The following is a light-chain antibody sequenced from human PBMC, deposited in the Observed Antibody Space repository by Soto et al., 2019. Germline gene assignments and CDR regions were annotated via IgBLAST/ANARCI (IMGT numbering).Light chain of an antibody. CDR1: SSNIGSNT. Sequence: QSVLTQSPSASGTPGQRVTISCSGSSSNIGSNTVNWYQQLPGTAPKLLIYSNNQRPSGVPDRFSGSKSDTSASLAISGLQSEDEADYYCAAWDDSLNGWVFGGGTKLTVL. CDR3: AAWDDSLNGWV. CDR2: SNN. V-gene: IGLV1-44*01. J-gene: IGLJ3*02.